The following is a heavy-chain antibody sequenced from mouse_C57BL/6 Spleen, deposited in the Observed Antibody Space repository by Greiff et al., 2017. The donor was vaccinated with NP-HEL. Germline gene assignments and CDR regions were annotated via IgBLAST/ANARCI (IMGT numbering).Heavy chain of an antibody. CDR2: IHPNSGST. J-gene: IGHJ2*01. CDR1: GYTFTSYW. D-gene: IGHD1-1*01. CDR3: ARKGYYGSSYDFDY. Sequence: QVQLQQPGAELVKPGASVKLSCKASGYTFTSYWMHWVKQRPGQGLEWIGMIHPNSGSTNYNEKFKSKATLTVDKSSSTAYMQLSSLTSEDSAVYYCARKGYYGSSYDFDYWGQGTTLTVSS. V-gene: IGHV1-64*01.